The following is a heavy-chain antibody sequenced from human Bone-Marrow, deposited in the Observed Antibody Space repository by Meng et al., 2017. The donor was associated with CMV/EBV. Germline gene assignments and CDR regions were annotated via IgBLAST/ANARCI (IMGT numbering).Heavy chain of an antibody. V-gene: IGHV4-34*01. CDR2: INHSGST. CDR3: ARASVVVVTATNWFDP. J-gene: IGHJ5*02. CDR1: GGSFSGYH. D-gene: IGHD2-21*02. Sequence: QVQLQQWGAGLLKPSETLSLTCAVYGGSFSGYHWSWIRQPPGKGLEWIGEINHSGSTNYNPSLKSRVTISVDTSKNQFSLKLSSVTAADTAVYYCARASVVVVTATNWFDPWGQGTLVTVSS.